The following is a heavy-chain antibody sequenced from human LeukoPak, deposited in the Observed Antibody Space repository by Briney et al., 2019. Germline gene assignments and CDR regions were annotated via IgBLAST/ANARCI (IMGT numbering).Heavy chain of an antibody. D-gene: IGHD3-9*01. J-gene: IGHJ4*02. CDR2: IYSGGST. Sequence: SGGSLRLSCAASGFTVSSNYMSWVRQAPGKGLEWVSVIYSGGSTYYADSVKGRFTISRDNSKNTLYLQMYSLRAEDTAVYYCANYDILTGYFDYWGQGTLVTVSS. CDR3: ANYDILTGYFDY. V-gene: IGHV3-53*01. CDR1: GFTVSSNY.